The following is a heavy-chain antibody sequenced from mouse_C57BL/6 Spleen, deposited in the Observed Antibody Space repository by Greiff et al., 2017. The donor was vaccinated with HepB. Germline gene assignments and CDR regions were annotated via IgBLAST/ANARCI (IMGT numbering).Heavy chain of an antibody. CDR2: IYPGDGDT. J-gene: IGHJ4*01. CDR3: AREGSSPYAMDY. Sequence: QVQLQQSGAELVKPGASVKISCKASGYAFSSYWMNWVKQRPGKGLEWIGQIYPGDGDTNYNGKFKGKATLTADKSSSTAYMQLSSLTSEDSAVYFCAREGSSPYAMDYWGQGTSVTVSS. V-gene: IGHV1-80*01. CDR1: GYAFSSYW. D-gene: IGHD1-1*01.